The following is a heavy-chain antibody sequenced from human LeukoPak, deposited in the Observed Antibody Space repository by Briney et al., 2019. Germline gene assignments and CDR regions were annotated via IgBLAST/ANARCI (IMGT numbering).Heavy chain of an antibody. V-gene: IGHV1-18*01. Sequence: ASVKVSCKASGYTFTSYGMSWVRQAPGQGLEWMGWISVYNGNRNYAQKVQGRVTMTTDTSTSTAYMELRSLRSDDTAVYYCARDAPLYCSGGSCYRWGEVDYWGQGTLVTVSS. J-gene: IGHJ4*02. CDR1: GYTFTSYG. CDR2: ISVYNGNR. D-gene: IGHD2-15*01. CDR3: ARDAPLYCSGGSCYRWGEVDY.